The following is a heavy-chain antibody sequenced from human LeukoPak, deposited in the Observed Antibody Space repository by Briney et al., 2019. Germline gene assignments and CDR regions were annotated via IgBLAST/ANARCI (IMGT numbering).Heavy chain of an antibody. CDR1: GGSISSYY. D-gene: IGHD5-24*01. CDR2: IYYSGST. Sequence: PSETLSLTCTVSGGSISSYYWSWIRQPPGKGLEWIGYIYYSGSTNYNPPLKSRVTISVDTSKNQFSLKLSSVTAADTAVYYCARWKMATIDYWGQGTLVTVSS. V-gene: IGHV4-59*01. CDR3: ARWKMATIDY. J-gene: IGHJ4*02.